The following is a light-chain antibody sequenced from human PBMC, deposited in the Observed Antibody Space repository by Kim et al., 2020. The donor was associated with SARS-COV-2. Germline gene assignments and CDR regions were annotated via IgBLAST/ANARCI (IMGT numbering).Light chain of an antibody. CDR1: QSIGTS. Sequence: SLGDRVTITCRASQSIGTSLAWYQQKPAKAPKILIYKASTLESGVPSRFSGSGSGTDFSLTISSLQPDDLATYYCQQYSSYRITFGQGTRLEIK. CDR2: KAS. CDR3: QQYSSYRIT. J-gene: IGKJ5*01. V-gene: IGKV1-5*03.